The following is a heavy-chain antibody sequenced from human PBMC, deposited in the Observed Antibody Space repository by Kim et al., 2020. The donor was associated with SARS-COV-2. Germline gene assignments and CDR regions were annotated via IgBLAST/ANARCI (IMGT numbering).Heavy chain of an antibody. CDR2: ITRVGHTI. CDR3: ARDGGFFPADF. D-gene: IGHD3-16*01. J-gene: IGHJ4*02. CDR1: GFSISDYY. Sequence: GGSLRLSCAASGFSISDYYITWIRQAPGKGLEWLSYITRVGHTIYYADSVKGRFTISRHNSKNSVYLHMNSLTADDTAVYFCARDGGFFPADFWGQGTLVTVSS. V-gene: IGHV3-11*01.